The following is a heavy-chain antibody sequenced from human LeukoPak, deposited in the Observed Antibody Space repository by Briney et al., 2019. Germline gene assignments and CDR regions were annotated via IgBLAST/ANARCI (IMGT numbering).Heavy chain of an antibody. CDR3: ARDRASYYYDSSGLLSGAFDL. D-gene: IGHD3-22*01. V-gene: IGHV3-66*01. CDR1: GFTVRSNY. Sequence: GGSLRLSCAASGFTVRSNYMSWVRQAPGKGLEWVSIIYSGGSTYYADSVKGRFTISRDNSKNTLYLQMNSLRAEDTAVDYCARDRASYYYDSSGLLSGAFDLWGQGTMVTVSS. J-gene: IGHJ3*01. CDR2: IYSGGST.